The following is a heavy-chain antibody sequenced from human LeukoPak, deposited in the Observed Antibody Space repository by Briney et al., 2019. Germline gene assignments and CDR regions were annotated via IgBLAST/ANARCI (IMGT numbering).Heavy chain of an antibody. Sequence: PSQTLSLTCTVSGGSISSGDYYWSWIRQPPGKGLEWIGYIYYSGSTYYNPSLKSRVTISVDTSKNQFSLKLSSVTAADTAVYYCARGLRFLEWLPFDYWGQGTLVTVSS. D-gene: IGHD3-3*01. CDR1: GGSISSGDYY. CDR2: IYYSGST. J-gene: IGHJ4*02. V-gene: IGHV4-30-4*01. CDR3: ARGLRFLEWLPFDY.